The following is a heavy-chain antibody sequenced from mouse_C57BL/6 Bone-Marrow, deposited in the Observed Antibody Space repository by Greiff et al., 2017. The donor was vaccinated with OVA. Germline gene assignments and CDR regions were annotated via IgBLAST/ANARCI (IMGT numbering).Heavy chain of an antibody. D-gene: IGHD2-12*01. J-gene: IGHJ2*01. CDR1: GYTFTSYW. CDR3: ARSFDSYYLYCFDY. V-gene: IGHV1-69*01. Sequence: QVQLQQPGAELVMPGASVKLSCKASGYTFTSYWMHWVKQRPGQGLEWIGEIDPSDSYTNYNQKFKGKSTLTVDKSSSTAYMQLSSLTSEDSAVYYFARSFDSYYLYCFDYWCRGTTLTVSS. CDR2: IDPSDSYT.